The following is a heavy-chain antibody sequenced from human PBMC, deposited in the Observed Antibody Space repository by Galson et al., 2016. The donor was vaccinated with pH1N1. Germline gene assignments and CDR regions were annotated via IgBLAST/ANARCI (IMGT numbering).Heavy chain of an antibody. J-gene: IGHJ4*02. V-gene: IGHV4/OR15-8*01. D-gene: IGHD3-9*01. CDR3: ARGVDWAFDF. Sequence: SETLSLTCAVSGVSISSDKWWTWVRQTPGRGLEWIGEVHHWKGANYNPSLKSRVTISVDKSKKQFSLKLTSLTAADTAVYYGARGVDWAFDFWGQGTLVTVSS. CDR2: VHHWKGA. CDR1: GVSISSDKW.